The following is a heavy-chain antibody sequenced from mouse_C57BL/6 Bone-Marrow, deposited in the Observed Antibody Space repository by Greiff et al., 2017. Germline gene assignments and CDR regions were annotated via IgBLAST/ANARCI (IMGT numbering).Heavy chain of an antibody. CDR3: VRHEGFYYDYEAWFAY. D-gene: IGHD2-4*01. J-gene: IGHJ3*01. Sequence: EVKLVESGGGLVQPKGSLKLSCAASGFSFNTYAMNWVRQAPGKGLEWVARIRSKSNNYATYYADSVKDRFTISRDDSESMLYLQMNNLKTEDTDMYYCVRHEGFYYDYEAWFAYWGQGTLVTVSA. CDR1: GFSFNTYA. CDR2: IRSKSNNYAT. V-gene: IGHV10-1*01.